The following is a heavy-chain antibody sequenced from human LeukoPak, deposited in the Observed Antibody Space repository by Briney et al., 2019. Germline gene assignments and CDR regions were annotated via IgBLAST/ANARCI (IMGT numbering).Heavy chain of an antibody. D-gene: IGHD2-2*01. Sequence: PSETLSLTCTVSGGSISSSSYYWSWIRQPAGKGLEWIGRIYTSGSTNYNPSLKSRVTISVDTSKNQFSLKLSSVTAADTAVYYCARAKHCSSTSCYGSTTNWFDPWGQGTLVTVSS. J-gene: IGHJ5*02. CDR3: ARAKHCSSTSCYGSTTNWFDP. V-gene: IGHV4-61*02. CDR2: IYTSGST. CDR1: GGSISSSSYY.